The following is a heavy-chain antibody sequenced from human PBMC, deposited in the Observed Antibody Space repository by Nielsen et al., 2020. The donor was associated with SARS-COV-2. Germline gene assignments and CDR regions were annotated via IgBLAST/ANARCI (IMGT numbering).Heavy chain of an antibody. CDR3: ARKFYYYDSSGYPSWADAFDI. D-gene: IGHD3-22*01. Sequence: SETLSLTCTVSGGSISSSSYYWGWIRQPPGKGLEWIGSIYYSGSTYYNPSLKSRVTIPVDTSKNRFSLKLSSVTAADTAVYYCARKFYYYDSSGYPSWADAFDIWGQGTMVTVSS. CDR1: GGSISSSSYY. J-gene: IGHJ3*02. V-gene: IGHV4-39*01. CDR2: IYYSGST.